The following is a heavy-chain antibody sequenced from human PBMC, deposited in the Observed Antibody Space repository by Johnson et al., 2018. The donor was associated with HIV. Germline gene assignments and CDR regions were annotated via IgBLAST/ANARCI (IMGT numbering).Heavy chain of an antibody. V-gene: IGHV3-30-3*01. D-gene: IGHD3-22*01. Sequence: QVQLVESGGGVVQPGRSLRLSCAASGFTFSSYAMHWVRQAPGKGLEWVAVISYDGSYKYYADSVKGRFTISRDNSKNTLYLQMNSLSAEDTAVYYCAREGITIRVVVIKGAFDIWGQGTMVTVSS. CDR2: ISYDGSYK. J-gene: IGHJ3*02. CDR3: AREGITIRVVVIKGAFDI. CDR1: GFTFSSYA.